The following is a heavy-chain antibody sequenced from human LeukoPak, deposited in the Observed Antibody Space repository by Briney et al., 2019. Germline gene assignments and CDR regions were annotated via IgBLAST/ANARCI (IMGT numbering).Heavy chain of an antibody. CDR1: GFTFSSYE. CDR3: ARRDYGSGSYYRYYYFDY. D-gene: IGHD3-10*01. V-gene: IGHV3-48*03. J-gene: IGHJ4*02. CDR2: ISTSGNNI. Sequence: SGGSLRLSCAASGFTFSSYEMNWVRQAPGKGLEWVSYISTSGNNIHYADSVKGRFTISRDNARNSLYLQMDSLRVEDTAVYYCARRDYGSGSYYRYYYFDYWGQGTLVTVSS.